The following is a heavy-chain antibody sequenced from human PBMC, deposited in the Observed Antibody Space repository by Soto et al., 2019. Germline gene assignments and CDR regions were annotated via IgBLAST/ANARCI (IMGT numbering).Heavy chain of an antibody. CDR3: ARVGSSGYYYGMDV. Sequence: SETLSLTCTVSGGSISSYYWSWIRQPPGKGLEWIGYIYYSGSTNYNPSLKSRVTISVDTSKNQFSLKLSSVTAADTAVYYCARVGSSGYYYGMDVWGQGTTGTVS. D-gene: IGHD6-6*01. J-gene: IGHJ6*02. V-gene: IGHV4-59*01. CDR1: GGSISSYY. CDR2: IYYSGST.